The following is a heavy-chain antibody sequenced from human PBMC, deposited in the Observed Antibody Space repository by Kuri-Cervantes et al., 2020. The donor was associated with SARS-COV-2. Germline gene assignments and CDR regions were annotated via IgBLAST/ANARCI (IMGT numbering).Heavy chain of an antibody. Sequence: GSLRLSCAVYGGSFSGYYWGWIRQPPGKGLEWIGSIYHSGSTYYNPSLKSRVTISVDTSKNQFSLKLSSVTAADTAVYYCARITMVRGVIYMDVWGKGTTVTVSS. CDR3: ARITMVRGVIYMDV. CDR2: IYHSGST. CDR1: GGSFSGYY. V-gene: IGHV4-38-2*01. D-gene: IGHD3-10*01. J-gene: IGHJ6*03.